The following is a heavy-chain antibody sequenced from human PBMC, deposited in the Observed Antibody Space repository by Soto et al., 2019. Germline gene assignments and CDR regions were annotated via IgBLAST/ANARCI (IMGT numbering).Heavy chain of an antibody. D-gene: IGHD3-3*01. V-gene: IGHV4-59*01. CDR2: IYRTGST. CDR3: ARQIGDDPFDI. Sequence: XETLSLTCTVSGGSISTYYWNWIRQSPGKGLEWIGYIYRTGSTHYNPSLNGRVAISLDTSRNKFSLKLNSVTAADTAVYFCARQIGDDPFDIWGQGTMVTVSS. J-gene: IGHJ3*02. CDR1: GGSISTYY.